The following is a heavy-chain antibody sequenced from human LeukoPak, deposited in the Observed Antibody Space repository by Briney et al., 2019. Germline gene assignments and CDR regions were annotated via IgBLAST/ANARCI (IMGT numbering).Heavy chain of an antibody. CDR1: GFTFSGYA. D-gene: IGHD1-26*01. CDR3: AKDRWELPRGGDYLDY. V-gene: IGHV3-23*01. CDR2: ISNSGGSK. J-gene: IGHJ4*02. Sequence: GSLTLSCAPSGFTFSGYAMSWVRQAPGKGLEWVSTISNSGGSKDYADSVKGRFTISRDNSKNTLYLQMNSLRAEDTAVYYCAKDRWELPRGGDYLDYWGQGTLVTVSS.